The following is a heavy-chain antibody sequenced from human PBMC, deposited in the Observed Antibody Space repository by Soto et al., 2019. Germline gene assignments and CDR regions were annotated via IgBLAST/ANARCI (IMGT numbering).Heavy chain of an antibody. J-gene: IGHJ6*02. V-gene: IGHV4-59*01. CDR3: ARFSVVVGGNYYYGMDV. D-gene: IGHD2-15*01. CDR2: IYYSGST. CDR1: GGSISSYY. Sequence: SETLSLTCTVSGGSISSYYWSWIRQPPGKGLEWIGYIYYSGSTNYNPSLKSRVTISVDTSKNQFSLKLSSVTAADTAVYYCARFSVVVGGNYYYGMDVWGQGTTVTVSS.